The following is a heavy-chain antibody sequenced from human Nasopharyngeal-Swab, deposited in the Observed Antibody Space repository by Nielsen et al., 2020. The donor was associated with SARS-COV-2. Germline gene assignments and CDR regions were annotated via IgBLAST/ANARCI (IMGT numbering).Heavy chain of an antibody. V-gene: IGHV3-13*01. D-gene: IGHD2-15*01. CDR3: ARERTDCSGGSCYSYGMDV. Sequence: GESLKISCAASGSTFSSYDMHWVRQATGKGLEWVSAIGTAGDTYYPGSVKGRFTISRENAKNSLYLQMNSLRAGDTAVYYCARERTDCSGGSCYSYGMDVWGQGTTVTVSS. CDR2: IGTAGDT. CDR1: GSTFSSYD. J-gene: IGHJ6*02.